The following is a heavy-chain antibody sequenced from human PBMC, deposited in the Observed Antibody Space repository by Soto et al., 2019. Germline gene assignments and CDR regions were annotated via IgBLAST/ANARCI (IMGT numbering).Heavy chain of an antibody. CDR2: MNPNSGNT. D-gene: IGHD3-10*01. J-gene: IGHJ3*02. CDR3: ARGINYYAAGDDAFDI. CDR1: GYTFTSYD. V-gene: IGHV1-8*01. Sequence: QVQLVQSGAEVKKPGASVKVSCKASGYTFTSYDINWVRQATGQGLEWMGWMNPNSGNTGYAQKCQSRITMTRNSSISTAYMELSSLRSEDTAVYYCARGINYYAAGDDAFDIWGQGTMVTVSS.